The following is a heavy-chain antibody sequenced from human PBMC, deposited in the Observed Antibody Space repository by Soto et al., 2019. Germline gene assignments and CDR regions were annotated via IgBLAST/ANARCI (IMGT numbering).Heavy chain of an antibody. CDR3: TKDQSRNLNHGDYYYYGMAL. CDR1: GFTFTDYA. D-gene: IGHD3-10*01. J-gene: IGHJ6*02. V-gene: IGHV3-30-3*01. CDR2: ISYDGSNK. Sequence: PGESLKISCAASGFTFTDYAMHWVRQAPGKGLEWVAIISYDGSNKYYTDSVKGRFTISRDNSKNTLYLQMNSLRAEDTAVYYCTKDQSRNLNHGDYYYYGMALWGQGTTVTVSS.